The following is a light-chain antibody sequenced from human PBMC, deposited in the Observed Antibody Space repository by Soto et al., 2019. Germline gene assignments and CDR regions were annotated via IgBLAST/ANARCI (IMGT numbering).Light chain of an antibody. CDR2: GAS. CDR3: QKYDTAPLT. Sequence: DIPVTQSPSSLSASLGDRVSITCRASRDISNYLAWYQQKPGQVPRLLISGASTLHSGVPSRFGGSGSGTDFTLTITSLQPEDIATYFCQKYDTAPLTFGGGTKVEI. J-gene: IGKJ4*01. CDR1: RDISNY. V-gene: IGKV1-27*01.